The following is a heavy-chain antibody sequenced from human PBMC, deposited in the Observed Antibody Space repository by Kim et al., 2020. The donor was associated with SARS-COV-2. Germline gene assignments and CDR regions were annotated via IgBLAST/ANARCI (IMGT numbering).Heavy chain of an antibody. J-gene: IGHJ3*02. D-gene: IGHD5-18*01. CDR3: ARIRWDTAMGNHDAFDI. CDR2: IDWDDDK. Sequence: SGPTLVNPTQTLTLTCTFSGFSLSTSGMCVSWIRQPPGKALEWLALIDWDDDKYYSTSLKTRLTISKDTSKNQVVLTMTNMDPVDTATYYCARIRWDTAMGNHDAFDIWGQGTMVTVSS. CDR1: GFSLSTSGMC. V-gene: IGHV2-70*01.